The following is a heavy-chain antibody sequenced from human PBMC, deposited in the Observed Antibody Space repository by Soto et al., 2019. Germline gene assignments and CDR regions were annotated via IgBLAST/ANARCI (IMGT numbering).Heavy chain of an antibody. D-gene: IGHD4-17*01. CDR1: GFSLSTSGVG. CDR3: AHCSGDYSDFDY. CDR2: IYWDDDK. Sequence: QITLKESGPPLVKPTQTLTLTCTFSGFSLSTSGVGVGWIRQPPGKALEWLALIYWDDDKRYSPSLKSRLTITKDTSKNQVVLTMTNMDPVDTATYYCAHCSGDYSDFDYWGQGTLVTVSS. V-gene: IGHV2-5*02. J-gene: IGHJ4*02.